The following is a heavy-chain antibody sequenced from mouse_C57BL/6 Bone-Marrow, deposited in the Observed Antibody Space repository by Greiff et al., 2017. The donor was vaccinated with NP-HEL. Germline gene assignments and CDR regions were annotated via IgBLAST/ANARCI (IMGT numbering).Heavy chain of an antibody. D-gene: IGHD1-1*01. J-gene: IGHJ4*01. V-gene: IGHV3-6*01. CDR3: ARDQGYYYGSSTGAMDY. Sequence: EVQLQQSGPGLVKPSQSLSLTCSVTGYSITSGYYWNWIRQFPGNKLEWMGYISYDGSNNYNPSLKNRISITRDTSKNQFFLKLNSVTTEDTATYYCARDQGYYYGSSTGAMDYWGQGTSVTVSS. CDR1: GYSITSGYY. CDR2: ISYDGSN.